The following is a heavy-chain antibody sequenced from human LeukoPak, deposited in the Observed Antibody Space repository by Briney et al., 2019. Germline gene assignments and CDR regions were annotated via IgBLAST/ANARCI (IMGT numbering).Heavy chain of an antibody. J-gene: IGHJ4*02. CDR2: INPNSGGT. Sequence: ASVKVSCKASGYTFTGYYMHWVRQAPGQGLEWMGWINPNSGGTNYAQKFQGRVTMTRDTSISTAYMELSRLRSDDTAVYYCAREIYGDYGGIDYWGQGTLVTVSS. CDR1: GYTFTGYY. V-gene: IGHV1-2*02. CDR3: AREIYGDYGGIDY. D-gene: IGHD4-17*01.